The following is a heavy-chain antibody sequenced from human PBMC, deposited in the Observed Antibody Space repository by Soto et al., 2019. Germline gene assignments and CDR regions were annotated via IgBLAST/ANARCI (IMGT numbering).Heavy chain of an antibody. D-gene: IGHD6-13*01. J-gene: IGHJ4*02. CDR3: AREQIAEAGSDY. CDR2: ISSSSSYI. Sequence: GGSLRLSCAASGFTFSSYSMNWVRQAPGKGLEWVSSISSSSSYIHYADSVKGRFTISRDNAKNSLYLQMNSLRAEDTAVYYSAREQIAEAGSDYWGQGTLVTVSS. CDR1: GFTFSSYS. V-gene: IGHV3-21*01.